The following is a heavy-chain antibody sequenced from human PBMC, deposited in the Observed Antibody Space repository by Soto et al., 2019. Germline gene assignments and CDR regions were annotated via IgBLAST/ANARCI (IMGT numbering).Heavy chain of an antibody. V-gene: IGHV3-9*01. J-gene: IGHJ6*02. CDR3: AKDVKAGTSHYFYGMDV. CDR1: GFTFDDYA. CDR2: ISWNSGSI. D-gene: IGHD1-7*01. Sequence: GGSLRLSCAASGFTFDDYAMHWVRQAPGKGLEWVSGISWNSGSIGYGDSVKGRFTISRDNAKNSLSLQMNSLRAEDTALYYCAKDVKAGTSHYFYGMDVWGQGTTVTVAS.